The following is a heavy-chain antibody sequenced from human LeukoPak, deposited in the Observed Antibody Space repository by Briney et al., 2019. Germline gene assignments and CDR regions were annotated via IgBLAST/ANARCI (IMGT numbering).Heavy chain of an antibody. CDR1: GFTFSSYW. CDR2: LNSDGSTT. CDR3: ARTPGYCSRTTCYNNWFDS. J-gene: IGHJ5*01. Sequence: GGSLRLSCAASGFTFSSYWMHWVRQAPGKGLVWVSRLNSDGSTTTYADSVKGRFTISRDNAKNMLYLQMNSLRVEDTAVYFCARTPGYCSRTTCYNNWFDSWGQGTLVTVSS. D-gene: IGHD2-2*02. V-gene: IGHV3-74*01.